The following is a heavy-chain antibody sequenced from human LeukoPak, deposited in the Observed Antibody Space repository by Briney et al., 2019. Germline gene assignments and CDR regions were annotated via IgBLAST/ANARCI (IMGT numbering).Heavy chain of an antibody. CDR1: GFTFSSYS. J-gene: IGHJ4*02. D-gene: IGHD2-2*01. CDR2: ISSSSSYI. CDR3: ARDLDRSTSRTNPLGD. Sequence: GGSLRLSCAASGFTFSSYSMNWVRQAPGKGLEWVSSISSSSSYIYYEDSAKGRFTISRDNAKNSLYLQMNSLRAEDAAVYYCARDLDRSTSRTNPLGDWGQGTLVTVSS. V-gene: IGHV3-21*01.